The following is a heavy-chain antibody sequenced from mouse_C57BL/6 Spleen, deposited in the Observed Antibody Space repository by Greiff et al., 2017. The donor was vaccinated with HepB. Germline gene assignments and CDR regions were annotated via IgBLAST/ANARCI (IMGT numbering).Heavy chain of an antibody. J-gene: IGHJ4*01. CDR1: GYTFTSYW. Sequence: QVQLQQPGAELVRPGTSVKLSCKASGYTFTSYWMHWVKQRPGQGLEWIGVIDPSDSYTNYNQKFKGKATLTVDTSSSTAYMQLSSLTSEDSAVYYCASGGYAMDDWGQGTSVTVSS. CDR2: IDPSDSYT. V-gene: IGHV1-59*01. CDR3: ASGGYAMDD.